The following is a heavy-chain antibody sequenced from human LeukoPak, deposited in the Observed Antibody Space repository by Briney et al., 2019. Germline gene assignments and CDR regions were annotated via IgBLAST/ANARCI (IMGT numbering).Heavy chain of an antibody. D-gene: IGHD6-13*01. CDR3: ARQQLVRVWFDP. Sequence: SETLSLTCTVSGGSISSYYWSWIRQPAGKGLEWIGRIHTSGSTNYNPSLKSRVTISVDTSKNQFSLKLSSVTAADTAVYYCARQQLVRVWFDPWGQGTLVTVSS. CDR2: IHTSGST. V-gene: IGHV4-4*07. J-gene: IGHJ5*02. CDR1: GGSISSYY.